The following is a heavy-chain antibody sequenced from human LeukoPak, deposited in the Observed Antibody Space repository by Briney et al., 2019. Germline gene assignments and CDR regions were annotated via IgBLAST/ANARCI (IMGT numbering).Heavy chain of an antibody. J-gene: IGHJ6*03. CDR2: ISAYNGNT. Sequence: ASVKVSCKASGYTFTSYGISWVRQAPGQGLEWMGWISAYNGNTNYAQKLQGRVTMTTDTSTSTAYMELRSLRSDDTAVYYCARGFRGYSYGYDYYYMDVWGKGTTVTVSS. V-gene: IGHV1-18*01. CDR3: ARGFRGYSYGYDYYYMDV. CDR1: GYTFTSYG. D-gene: IGHD5-18*01.